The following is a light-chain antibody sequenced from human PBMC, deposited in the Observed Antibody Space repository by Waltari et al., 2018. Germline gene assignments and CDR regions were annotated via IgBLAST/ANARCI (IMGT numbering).Light chain of an antibody. CDR2: HFF. J-gene: IGLJ3*02. CDR1: TSDVGFYNY. Sequence: QSALTQPASVSGSPGQSITISCTGTTSDVGFYNYVPCYQQHPGKAPQLIIYHFFELPLGVSKRVSGSKSGNTASLTISGLLAEDEADYYCNSYTGSSSWVFGGGTKLTVL. CDR3: NSYTGSSSWV. V-gene: IGLV2-14*03.